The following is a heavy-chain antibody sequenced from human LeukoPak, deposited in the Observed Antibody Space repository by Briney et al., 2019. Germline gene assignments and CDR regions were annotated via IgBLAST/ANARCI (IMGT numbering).Heavy chain of an antibody. V-gene: IGHV3-21*01. CDR1: GFTFRSHS. Sequence: PGGSLRLSCAASGFTFRSHSMTWVRQAPGKGLEWVSSISTTSSDIYYADSVKGRLSTSRDNAKNSLYLQMNSLRVEDTAVYYCARGLSSSWHYLDYWGQGTLVTVSS. CDR3: ARGLSSSWHYLDY. D-gene: IGHD6-13*01. CDR2: ISTTSSDI. J-gene: IGHJ4*02.